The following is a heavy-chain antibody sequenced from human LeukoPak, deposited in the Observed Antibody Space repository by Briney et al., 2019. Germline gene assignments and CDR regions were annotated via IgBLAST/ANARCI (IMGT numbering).Heavy chain of an antibody. Sequence: SETLSLTCTVSGGSISSSSYYWGWIRQPPGKGLDWIGSIYYSGSTYYNPSLKSRVTISVDTSKNQFSLKLSSVTAADTAVFFCARNWWFGEVLLGDHAFDLWGQGTMVTVSS. J-gene: IGHJ3*01. CDR1: GGSISSSSYY. CDR2: IYYSGST. CDR3: ARNWWFGEVLLGDHAFDL. D-gene: IGHD3-10*01. V-gene: IGHV4-39*07.